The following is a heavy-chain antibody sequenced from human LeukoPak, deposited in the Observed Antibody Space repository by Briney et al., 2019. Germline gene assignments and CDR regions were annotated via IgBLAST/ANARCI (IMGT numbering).Heavy chain of an antibody. D-gene: IGHD5-18*01. CDR2: IHHSGSA. J-gene: IGHJ4*02. CDR3: ARQPGYSYGYFYFDY. CDR1: GGSITSTTYY. Sequence: PSETLSLTCTVSGGSITSTTYYWGWTRQPPGEGLEWIGGIHHSGSAYYNPSFKTRVTISVDTSKNRFSLKLRSVTAADTAVYYCARQPGYSYGYFYFDYWGQGTLVTVSS. V-gene: IGHV4-39*01.